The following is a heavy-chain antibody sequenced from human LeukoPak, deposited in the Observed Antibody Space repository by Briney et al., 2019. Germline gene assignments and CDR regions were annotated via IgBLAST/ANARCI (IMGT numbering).Heavy chain of an antibody. Sequence: GGSLRLSCAASGFTFSSHWMSWVRQAPGKGLEWVANIKQDGSENYYVDSVKGRFTISRDNAKNSLYLQMNSLRAEDTAVYYCARDRCSSSNCYSFVYWGQGTLVTVSS. CDR3: ARDRCSSSNCYSFVY. D-gene: IGHD2-2*02. V-gene: IGHV3-7*01. CDR1: GFTFSSHW. J-gene: IGHJ4*02. CDR2: IKQDGSEN.